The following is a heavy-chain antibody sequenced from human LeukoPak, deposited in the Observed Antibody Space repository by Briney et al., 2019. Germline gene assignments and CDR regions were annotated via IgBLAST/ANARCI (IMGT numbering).Heavy chain of an antibody. V-gene: IGHV3-23*01. CDR3: TRSGRGGAFDI. J-gene: IGHJ3*02. D-gene: IGHD1-26*01. Sequence: GGSLRLSCAASGFTFSSYVMSWVRQAPGKGLEWVSAISGSGGSTYYADSVKGRFTISGDNAKNTLYLQMNSLRADDTAVYYCTRSGRGGAFDIWGQGTLVTVS. CDR2: ISGSGGST. CDR1: GFTFSSYV.